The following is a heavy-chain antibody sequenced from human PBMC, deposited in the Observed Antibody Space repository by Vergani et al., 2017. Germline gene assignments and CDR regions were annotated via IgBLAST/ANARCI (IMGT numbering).Heavy chain of an antibody. Sequence: QVQLQESGPGLVKPSETLSLTCTVSGGSVSSGSYYWSWIRQPPGKGLEWNGYIYYRGSTNYNPSLKSRVTISVDTYKNQFSLKLSTVTAADTAVYYCAMDYGDYAYYFDYWGQGTLVTVSS. CDR1: GGSVSSGSYY. V-gene: IGHV4-61*01. CDR2: IYYRGST. D-gene: IGHD4-17*01. J-gene: IGHJ4*02. CDR3: AMDYGDYAYYFDY.